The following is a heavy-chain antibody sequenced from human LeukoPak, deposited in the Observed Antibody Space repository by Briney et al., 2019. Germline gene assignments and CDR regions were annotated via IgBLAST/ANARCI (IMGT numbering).Heavy chain of an antibody. Sequence: PGGSLRLSGAASGFTFSTYSMNWVRQAPGKGLEWVSYISSSSSAISYADSVKGRFTISRDNAKNSLYLQMNSLRAEDTAVYYCARVRITLQGGDHKYYMGVWGKGTTVTASS. V-gene: IGHV3-48*01. CDR3: ARVRITLQGGDHKYYMGV. CDR2: ISSSSSAI. J-gene: IGHJ6*03. D-gene: IGHD1-14*01. CDR1: GFTFSTYS.